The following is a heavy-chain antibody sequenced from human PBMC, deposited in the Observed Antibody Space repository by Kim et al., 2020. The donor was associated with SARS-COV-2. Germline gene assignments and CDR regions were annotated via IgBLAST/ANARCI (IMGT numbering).Heavy chain of an antibody. CDR2: IIPIFGTA. CDR1: GDIFSSYA. J-gene: IGHJ4*02. D-gene: IGHD3-16*01. CDR3: ATTPPFTGHYYVDY. V-gene: IGHV1-69*13. Sequence: SVKVSCKAPGDIFSSYAISWVRQAPGQGLEWMGGIIPIFGTANSAQKFQGRVTITADESTSTAYMELSSLRSEDTAVDYCATTPPFTGHYYVDYWGQGT.